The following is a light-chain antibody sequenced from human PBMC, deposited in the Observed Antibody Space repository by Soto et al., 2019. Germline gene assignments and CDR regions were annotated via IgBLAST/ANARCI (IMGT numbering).Light chain of an antibody. V-gene: IGKV1-12*01. CDR2: GAS. CDR3: QQVDSLPIT. Sequence: DLQMTQSPSSVSASVGDRVTITCRASQGIGGSLAWYQQKPGKAPKVLIYGASTLQGGVPSRFSGSGSGTDFTLTISSLQPEDCATYFCQQVDSLPITFGQGTRLEIK. CDR1: QGIGGS. J-gene: IGKJ5*01.